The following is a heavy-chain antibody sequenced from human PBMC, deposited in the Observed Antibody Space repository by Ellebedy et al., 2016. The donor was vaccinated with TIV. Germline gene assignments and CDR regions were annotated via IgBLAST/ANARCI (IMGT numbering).Heavy chain of an antibody. J-gene: IGHJ3*02. Sequence: GESLKISCAASGFTVSSNYMSWVRQAPGKGLEWVSVIYSGGTTYYADSVKGRFTISRDNAKNSLYLQMNNLRAEDSAVYYCVRDFWEMATIPDAFDIWGQGTMVTVSS. CDR1: GFTVSSNY. D-gene: IGHD5-24*01. CDR2: IYSGGTT. CDR3: VRDFWEMATIPDAFDI. V-gene: IGHV3-66*01.